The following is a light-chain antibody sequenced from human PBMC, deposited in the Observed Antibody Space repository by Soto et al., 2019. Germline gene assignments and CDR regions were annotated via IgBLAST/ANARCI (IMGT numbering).Light chain of an antibody. CDR2: DVS. V-gene: IGLV2-14*03. CDR1: SSDIGGYNY. Sequence: QSALTQPASVSGSPGQSITISCTGTSSDIGGYNYVSWYQQHPGKAPKLMIYDVSNRSSGVSNRFSGSKSGNTASLTISGLQAEDEADYYCGSYTSSSTLEVFGTGTKVTVL. CDR3: GSYTSSSTLEV. J-gene: IGLJ1*01.